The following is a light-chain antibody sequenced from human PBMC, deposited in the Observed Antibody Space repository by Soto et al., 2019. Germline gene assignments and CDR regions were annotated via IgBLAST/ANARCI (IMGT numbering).Light chain of an antibody. Sequence: QSVLTQSSSASASLGSSVKLTCTLSSGHSSYIIAWHQQQPGKAPRYLMKLEGSGSYNKGSGVPDRFSGSSSGADRYLTISNLQFEDEANYYCETWASNTRVFGGGTKLTVL. V-gene: IGLV4-60*02. J-gene: IGLJ2*01. CDR3: ETWASNTRV. CDR1: SGHSSYI. CDR2: LEGSGSY.